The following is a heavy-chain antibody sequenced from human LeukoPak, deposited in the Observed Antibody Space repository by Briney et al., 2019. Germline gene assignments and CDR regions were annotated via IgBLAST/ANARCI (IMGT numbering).Heavy chain of an antibody. CDR1: GGTFSSYA. V-gene: IGHV1-69*06. D-gene: IGHD3-22*01. CDR3: ASLNYYDSSGYPVDY. CDR2: IIPIFGTA. J-gene: IGHJ4*02. Sequence: ASVKVSCKASGGTFSSYAISWVRQAPGQGLEWMGGIIPIFGTANYAQKFQGRVTITADKSTSTAYMELSSLRSEDTAVYYCASLNYYDSSGYPVDYWGQGTLVTVSS.